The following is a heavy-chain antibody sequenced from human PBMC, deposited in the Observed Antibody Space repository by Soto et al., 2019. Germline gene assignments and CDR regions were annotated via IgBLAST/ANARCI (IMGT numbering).Heavy chain of an antibody. D-gene: IGHD2-8*02. V-gene: IGHV3-30*03. Sequence: QVQLVESGGGVVQPGRSLRLSCAVSGFTVSTYGMHWVRQAPGKGLEWVAVISRDGGTKYYADSVKGRFTISRDNSRNTVFVEMNSLRSDDMAVYYCTGEVASGYWGQGTLVTVSS. CDR1: GFTVSTYG. CDR2: ISRDGGTK. CDR3: TGEVASGY. J-gene: IGHJ4*02.